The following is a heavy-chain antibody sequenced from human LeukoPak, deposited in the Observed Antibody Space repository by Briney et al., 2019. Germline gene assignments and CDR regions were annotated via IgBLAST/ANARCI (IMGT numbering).Heavy chain of an antibody. D-gene: IGHD3-22*01. V-gene: IGHV3-23*01. CDR3: AKVLDYDSSGYYLDY. CDR2: ISGRGGST. Sequence: PGGSLRLSCAASGFTFSSYAMSWVRQAPGKGLEWVSAISGRGGSTYYADSVKGRFTISRDNSKNTLYLQMNSLRAEDTAVYYCAKVLDYDSSGYYLDYWGQGTLVTVSS. J-gene: IGHJ4*02. CDR1: GFTFSSYA.